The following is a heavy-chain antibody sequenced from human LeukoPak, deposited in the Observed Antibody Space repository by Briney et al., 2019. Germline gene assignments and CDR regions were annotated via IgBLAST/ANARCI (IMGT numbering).Heavy chain of an antibody. CDR3: ARGVGYRYGGYIFTPDY. J-gene: IGHJ4*02. CDR2: INPNSGGT. Sequence: ASVKVSCKASGYTFTGYYMHWVRQAPGQGLEWMGWINPNSGGTNYAQKFQGRVTMTRDTSISTAYMELSRLRSDDTAVYYCARGVGYRYGGYIFTPDYWGQGTLVTVSS. V-gene: IGHV1-2*02. CDR1: GYTFTGYY. D-gene: IGHD5-12*01.